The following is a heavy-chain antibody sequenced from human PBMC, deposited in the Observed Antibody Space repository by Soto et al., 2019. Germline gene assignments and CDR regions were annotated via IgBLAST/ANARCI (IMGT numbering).Heavy chain of an antibody. D-gene: IGHD2-21*01. CDR3: ATASKGTIYSPHAFDI. J-gene: IGHJ3*02. Sequence: HPXGSLRLSCAASGFAVSSNYMSGVRQAPGKGLEWVSLIYSGGTTYYADSVKGRFTISRDNSKNTLYLQMNSLRAEDTALYYCATASKGTIYSPHAFDIWGQGTMVTVSS. CDR1: GFAVSSNY. CDR2: IYSGGTT. V-gene: IGHV3-53*01.